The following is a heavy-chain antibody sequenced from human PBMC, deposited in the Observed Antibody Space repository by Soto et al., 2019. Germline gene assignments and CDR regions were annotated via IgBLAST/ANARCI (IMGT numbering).Heavy chain of an antibody. CDR3: AGLVVPAAGFDP. D-gene: IGHD2-2*01. CDR1: GGCISSGGYY. V-gene: IGHV4-31*03. CDR2: IYYSGST. J-gene: IGHJ5*02. Sequence: SETLSLTCTVSGGCISSGGYYWSWIRQHPGKGLEWIGYIYYSGSTYYNPSLKSRVTISVDTSKNQFSLKLSSVTAADTAVYYCAGLVVPAAGFDPWGQGTLVTVSS.